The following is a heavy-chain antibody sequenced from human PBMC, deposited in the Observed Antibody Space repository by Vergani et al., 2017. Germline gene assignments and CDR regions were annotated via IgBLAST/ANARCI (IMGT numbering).Heavy chain of an antibody. Sequence: QITLKESGPTLVKPTQTLTLTCTFSGFSLNTRGVSVAWLRQPPGKALDWLALIFWNDDQHYSPSLNNRVTITKDTSKNQVVRTMTNMDYVDTGTYYCVYRKTEGGTTGCFYPFYYWYEMDVWGKGTTVTVSS. V-gene: IGHV2-5*04. J-gene: IGHJ6*04. D-gene: IGHD1-7*01. CDR3: VYRKTEGGTTGCFYPFYYWYEMDV. CDR1: GFSLNTRGVS. CDR2: IFWNDDQ.